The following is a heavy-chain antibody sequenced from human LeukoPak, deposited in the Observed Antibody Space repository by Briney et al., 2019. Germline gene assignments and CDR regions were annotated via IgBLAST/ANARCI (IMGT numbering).Heavy chain of an antibody. V-gene: IGHV3-23*01. CDR1: GFTLRSYA. D-gene: IGHD6-6*01. CDR2: IIGGGGST. J-gene: IGHJ4*02. CDR3: ANGRPGIDY. Sequence: GGSLSLSCAPCGFTLRSYAMKGVRQAPGGGLVGGSSIIGGGGSTYYADSVKGRFTISRDNSKNTLYAEMNSLRAEDAAVYYCANGRPGIDYWGQGTLVTVSS.